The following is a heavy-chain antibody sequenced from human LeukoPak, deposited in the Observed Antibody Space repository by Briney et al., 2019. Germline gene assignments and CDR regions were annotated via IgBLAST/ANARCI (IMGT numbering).Heavy chain of an antibody. V-gene: IGHV3-23*01. Sequence: GGSLRLSCAASGFTFSSYAMSWVRQAPGKGLEWVSGISGSGGSTYYANSAKGRFTISRDNSKNTVYLHMSSLRAEDTAVYHCAKSPSYSSSWAPYYFDYWGQGTLVTVSS. J-gene: IGHJ4*02. D-gene: IGHD6-13*01. CDR3: AKSPSYSSSWAPYYFDY. CDR1: GFTFSSYA. CDR2: ISGSGGST.